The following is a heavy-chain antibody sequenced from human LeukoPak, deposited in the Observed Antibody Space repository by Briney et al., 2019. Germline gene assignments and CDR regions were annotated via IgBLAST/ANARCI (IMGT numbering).Heavy chain of an antibody. Sequence: ASVKVSCKASGYTFTSYYMHWVRQAPGQGLEWMGIINPSGGSTSYAQKFQGRVTMTRDTSISTAYMELSRLRSDDTAVYYCARDSLYYDSSGYLAYWGQGTLVTVSS. V-gene: IGHV1-46*01. CDR1: GYTFTSYY. CDR3: ARDSLYYDSSGYLAY. J-gene: IGHJ4*02. CDR2: INPSGGST. D-gene: IGHD3-22*01.